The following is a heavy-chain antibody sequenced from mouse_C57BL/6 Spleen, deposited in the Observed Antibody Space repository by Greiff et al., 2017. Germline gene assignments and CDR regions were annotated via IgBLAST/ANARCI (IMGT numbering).Heavy chain of an antibody. CDR1: GYTFTSYW. D-gene: IGHD4-1*01. CDR2: IDPSDSET. V-gene: IGHV1-52*01. Sequence: QVQLQQPGAELVRPGSSVKLSCKASGYTFTSYWMHWVKQRPIQGLEWIGNIDPSDSETHYNQKFKDKATLTVDKSSSTAYMQLSSLTSEDSAVYCCAREGTGTSWLAYWGQGTLVTVSA. CDR3: AREGTGTSWLAY. J-gene: IGHJ3*01.